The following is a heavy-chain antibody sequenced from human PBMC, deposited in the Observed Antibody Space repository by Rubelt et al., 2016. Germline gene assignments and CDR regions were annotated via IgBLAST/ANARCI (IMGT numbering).Heavy chain of an antibody. CDR3: ARELQRYDY. V-gene: IGHV4-34*01. CDR1: GGSFSGFY. CDR2: INHSGST. D-gene: IGHD4-11*01. J-gene: IGHJ4*02. Sequence: QVQLQQWGAGLLKPSETLSLTCAVYGGSFSGFYWSWIRQPPGKGLEWIGEINHSGSTSSNPSLKSRVTISVDTSKNQFSLKLSSVTAADTAVYYCARELQRYDYWGQGTLVTVSS.